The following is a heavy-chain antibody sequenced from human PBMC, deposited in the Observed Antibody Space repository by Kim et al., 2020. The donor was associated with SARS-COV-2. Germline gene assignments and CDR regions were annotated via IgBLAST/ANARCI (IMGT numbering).Heavy chain of an antibody. CDR3: ARVKKIAVADWFDP. V-gene: IGHV3-21*01. Sequence: ADPVNGRFTISGDNAKNSLYLQMNSLRAEGTAVYYCARVKKIAVADWFDPWGQGTLVTVSS. D-gene: IGHD6-19*01. J-gene: IGHJ5*02.